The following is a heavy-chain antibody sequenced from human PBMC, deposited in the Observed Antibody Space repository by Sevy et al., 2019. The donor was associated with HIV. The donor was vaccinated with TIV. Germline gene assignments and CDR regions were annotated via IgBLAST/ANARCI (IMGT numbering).Heavy chain of an antibody. V-gene: IGHV4-31*03. CDR1: GGSISSGGYY. J-gene: IGHJ6*02. CDR2: IYYSGST. CDR3: VTYSGYDSGPSSLT. Sequence: SETLSLTCTVSGGSISSGGYYWSWSRQHPGKGLEWIGYIYYSGSTYYNPSLKSRVTISVDTSKNQFSLKLSSVTAADTAVYYCVTYSGYDSGPSSLTWGQGTTVTVSS. D-gene: IGHD5-12*01.